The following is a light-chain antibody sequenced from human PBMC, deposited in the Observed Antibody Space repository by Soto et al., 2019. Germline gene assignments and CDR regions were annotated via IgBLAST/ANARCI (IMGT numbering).Light chain of an antibody. CDR3: NSYREDHPRFYV. J-gene: IGLJ1*01. CDR2: DVG. V-gene: IGLV2-14*03. CDR1: HSDIGNYNY. Sequence: QSVLTKPASVSGSPGQSITISCTGTHSDIGNYNYVSWYQHLPGKAPKLMIYDVGSRPSGVSSRFSGSKSGNTASLAISGLQAEDEADYYCNSYREDHPRFYVFGTGTKVTVL.